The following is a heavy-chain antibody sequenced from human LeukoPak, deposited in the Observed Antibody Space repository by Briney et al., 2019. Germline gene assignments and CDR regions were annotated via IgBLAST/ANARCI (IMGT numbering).Heavy chain of an antibody. CDR1: GGSISSYY. J-gene: IGHJ4*02. D-gene: IGHD2-21*02. CDR3: ARLAYCGGDCYSGGLFDY. CDR2: IYYSGST. V-gene: IGHV4-59*08. Sequence: SETLSLTRSVSGGSISSYYWSWIRQPPGKGLEWIGYIYYSGSTNYNPSLKSRVTISVDTSKNQFSLKLSSVTAADAAVYYCARLAYCGGDCYSGGLFDYWGQGTLVTVSS.